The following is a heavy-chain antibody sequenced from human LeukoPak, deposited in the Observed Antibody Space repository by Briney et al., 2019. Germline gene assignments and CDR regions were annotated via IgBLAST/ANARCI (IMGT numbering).Heavy chain of an antibody. CDR3: ARDMVGGSKSRAGYFDY. Sequence: PGGSLRLSCAASGFTFSSYGMHWVRQAPGKGLEWVAVIWYDGSNKYYADSVKGRFTISSDNSKNTLYLQMNSLSADDTAVYYCARDMVGGSKSRAGYFDYWGQGTLVTVSS. CDR2: IWYDGSNK. J-gene: IGHJ4*02. D-gene: IGHD3-10*01. CDR1: GFTFSSYG. V-gene: IGHV3-33*01.